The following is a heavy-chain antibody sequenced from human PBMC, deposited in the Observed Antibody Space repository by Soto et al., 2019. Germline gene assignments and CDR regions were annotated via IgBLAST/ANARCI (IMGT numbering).Heavy chain of an antibody. CDR2: ISWNSGSI. J-gene: IGHJ6*04. V-gene: IGHV3-9*01. CDR1: GFTFDDYA. Sequence: PGGSLRLSCAASGFTFDDYAMHWVRQAPGKGLEWVSGISWNSGSIGYADSVKGRFTISRDNAKNSLYLQMNSLRAEDTALYYCAKDISTAFIAVAGVYHYGMDFWGKGTTVTVSS. D-gene: IGHD6-19*01. CDR3: AKDISTAFIAVAGVYHYGMDF.